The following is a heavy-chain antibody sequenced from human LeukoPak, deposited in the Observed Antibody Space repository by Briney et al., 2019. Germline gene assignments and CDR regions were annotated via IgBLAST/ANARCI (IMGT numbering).Heavy chain of an antibody. J-gene: IGHJ4*02. CDR1: GFTVSSNY. V-gene: IGHV3-66*01. CDR3: ARDAISREYYFDY. Sequence: GGSLRLSCAASGFTVSSNYMSWVRQAPGKGLEWVSVIYSGGSTYYADSVKGRFTISRDNSKNTLYLQMNSLRAEDTVVYYCARDAISREYYFDYWGQGTLVPVSS. CDR2: IYSGGST.